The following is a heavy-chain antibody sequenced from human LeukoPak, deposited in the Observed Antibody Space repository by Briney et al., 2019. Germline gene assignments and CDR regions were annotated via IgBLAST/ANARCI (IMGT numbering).Heavy chain of an antibody. D-gene: IGHD3-22*01. Sequence: SETLSLTCTVSGASIRSYFWTWIRQSPGKGLEWIGYISNIGTTSYNPSLQSRVTISRDTSKNHFSLKLSSVTAADTAVYYCTRDVDDSSAPDYWGQGTLVTVSS. J-gene: IGHJ4*02. CDR3: TRDVDDSSAPDY. CDR1: GASIRSYF. CDR2: ISNIGTT. V-gene: IGHV4-59*01.